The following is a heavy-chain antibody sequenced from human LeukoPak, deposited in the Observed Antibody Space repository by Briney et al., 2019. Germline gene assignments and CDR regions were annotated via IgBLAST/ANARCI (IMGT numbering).Heavy chain of an antibody. CDR1: GFTFNNYA. J-gene: IGHJ4*02. CDR3: ARLPTLYYDSSGYHYDY. D-gene: IGHD3-22*01. CDR2: TAGSGISK. V-gene: IGHV3-23*01. Sequence: GGSLRLSCAASGFTFNNYAMSWVRQAPGRGLEWASSTAGSGISKDYADSVKGRFTISKDKSKNTLYLQMDNLRAEDTGVYFCARLPTLYYDSSGYHYDYWGQGTLVTVSS.